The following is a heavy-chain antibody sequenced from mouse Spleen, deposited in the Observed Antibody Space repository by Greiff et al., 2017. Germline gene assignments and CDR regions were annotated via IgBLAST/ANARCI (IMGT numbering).Heavy chain of an antibody. V-gene: IGHV3-2*02. Sequence: VQLKESGPGLVKPSQSLSLTCTVTGYSITSDYAWNWIRQFPGNKLEWMGYISYSGSTSYNPSLKSRISITRDTSKNQFFLQLNSVTTEDTATYYCARWVYGTFAYWGQGTLVTVSA. J-gene: IGHJ3*01. CDR2: ISYSGST. CDR3: ARWVYGTFAY. CDR1: GYSITSDYA. D-gene: IGHD2-1*01.